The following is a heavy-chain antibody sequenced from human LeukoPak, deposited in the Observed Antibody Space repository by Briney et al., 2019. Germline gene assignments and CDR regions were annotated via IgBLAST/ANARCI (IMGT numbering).Heavy chain of an antibody. CDR2: IYYSGST. J-gene: IGHJ5*02. D-gene: IGHD2-21*02. V-gene: IGHV4-59*11. CDR1: GGSISSHY. Sequence: SETLSLTCTVSGGSISSHYWSWIRQAPGKGLEWIGYIYYSGSTNYNPSLKSRVTISVDTSKNQFSLKLSSVTAADTAVYYCARDAHCGGDCYSGWFDPWGQGTLVTVSS. CDR3: ARDAHCGGDCYSGWFDP.